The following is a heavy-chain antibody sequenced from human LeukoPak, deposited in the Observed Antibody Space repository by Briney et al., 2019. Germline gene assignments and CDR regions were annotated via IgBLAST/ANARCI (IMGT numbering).Heavy chain of an antibody. CDR1: GGTFSSYA. J-gene: IGHJ4*02. CDR3: ARDTIESTRGSGSSNFDF. CDR2: IIPSFGTA. V-gene: IGHV1-69*05. D-gene: IGHD3-10*01. Sequence: SVKVSCKASGGTFSSYAISLVRQAPGQGLEWMGGIIPSFGTADYAQKFQGRVTITTDESTSTAYMELSSLRSEFTAVYYCARDTIESTRGSGSSNFDFWGQGTLVTVSS.